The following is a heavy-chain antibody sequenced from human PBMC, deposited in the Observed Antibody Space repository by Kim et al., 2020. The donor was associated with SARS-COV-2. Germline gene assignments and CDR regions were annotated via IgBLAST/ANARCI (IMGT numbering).Heavy chain of an antibody. CDR3: ASLDSSGYYSVDY. CDR1: GFTFSSYS. Sequence: GGSLRLSCAASGFTFSSYSMNWVRQAPGKGLEWVSSISSSSSYIYYADSVKGRFTISRDNAKNSLYLQMNSLRDEDTAVYYCASLDSSGYYSVDYWGQGTLVTVSS. V-gene: IGHV3-21*04. J-gene: IGHJ4*02. CDR2: ISSSSSYI. D-gene: IGHD3-22*01.